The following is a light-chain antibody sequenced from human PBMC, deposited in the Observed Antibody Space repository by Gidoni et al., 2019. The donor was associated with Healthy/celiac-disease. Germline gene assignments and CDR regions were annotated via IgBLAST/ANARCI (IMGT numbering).Light chain of an antibody. J-gene: IGLJ3*02. V-gene: IGLV1-40*01. CDR3: QSYDSSLSGSGV. CDR2: GNS. CDR1: SSNIGAGYD. Sequence: QPVLPQPPSVSGAPGQRVTISCTGSSSNIGAGYDVHWYQQLPGTAPKLLIYGNSNRPSGVPDRFSGSKSGTSASLAITGLQAEDEADYYCQSYDSSLSGSGVFGGGTKLTVL.